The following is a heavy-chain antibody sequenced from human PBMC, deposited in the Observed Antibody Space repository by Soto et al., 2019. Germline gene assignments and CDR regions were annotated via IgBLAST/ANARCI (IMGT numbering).Heavy chain of an antibody. CDR3: ARDAHGYPLPQVAFDI. Sequence: ASVKVSCKASGGTFSSYAISWVRQAPGQGPEWMGGIIPIFGTPKYAQKLQGRVTITADESTSTAYVELNSLRSEDTAVYYCARDAHGYPLPQVAFDIWGQGTMVTVSS. CDR2: IIPIFGTP. D-gene: IGHD6-25*01. V-gene: IGHV1-69*13. J-gene: IGHJ3*02. CDR1: GGTFSSYA.